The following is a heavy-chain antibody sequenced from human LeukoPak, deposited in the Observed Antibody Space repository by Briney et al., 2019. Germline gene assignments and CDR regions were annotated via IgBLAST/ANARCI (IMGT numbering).Heavy chain of an antibody. Sequence: ASVKVSCKASGYTFTSYYMHWVRQAPGQGLEWMGIINPSGGSTSYAQKFQGRVTMTRDTSTSTVYMELSILRSEDTAVYYCARIGTLGSSGWYYFDYWGQGTLVTVSS. V-gene: IGHV1-46*01. CDR1: GYTFTSYY. CDR2: INPSGGST. CDR3: ARIGTLGSSGWYYFDY. D-gene: IGHD6-19*01. J-gene: IGHJ4*02.